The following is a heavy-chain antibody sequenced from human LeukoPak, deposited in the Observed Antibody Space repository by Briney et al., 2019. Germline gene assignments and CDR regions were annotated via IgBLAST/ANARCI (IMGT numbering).Heavy chain of an antibody. J-gene: IGHJ4*02. D-gene: IGHD3-22*01. V-gene: IGHV3-30*02. CDR1: GFSFRNYG. CDR3: ARDGDDTSGYFSPFDY. Sequence: GGSLRLSCVASGFSFRNYGMHWVRQAPGKGLEWVTFIRSDSSYKYYADSVKGRFTISRDNSKNTLYLQMNSLRVEDTAVYYCARDGDDTSGYFSPFDYWGQGTLVTVSS. CDR2: IRSDSSYK.